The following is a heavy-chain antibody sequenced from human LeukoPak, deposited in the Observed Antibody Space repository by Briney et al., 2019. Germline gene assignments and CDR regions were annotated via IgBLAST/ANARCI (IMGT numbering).Heavy chain of an antibody. CDR1: GFTISFYW. D-gene: IGHD6-19*01. J-gene: IGHJ4*02. CDR2: INQVGSEK. V-gene: IGHV3-7*02. CDR3: ASGSPRGY. Sequence: GGSLRLSCAASGFTISFYWMGWVRQAPGKGLEWVASINQVGSEKNYVDSVKGRFTISRDNAKNSLYLQMNSLRAEDTAVYYCASGSPRGYWGQGTLVTVSS.